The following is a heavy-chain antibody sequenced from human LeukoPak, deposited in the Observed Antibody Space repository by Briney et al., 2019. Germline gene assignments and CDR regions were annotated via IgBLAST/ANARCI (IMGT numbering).Heavy chain of an antibody. CDR1: GYTLTELS. CDR2: FDPEDGET. V-gene: IGHV1-24*01. J-gene: IGHJ5*02. CDR3: ATADDYGDYGWFDP. Sequence: ASVKVSCKVSGYTLTELSMQWVRPAPGKGRGRMGGFDPEDGETIYAQKFQGRVTMTEDTSTDTAYMELSSLRSEDTAVYYCATADDYGDYGWFDPWGQGTLVTVSS. D-gene: IGHD4-17*01.